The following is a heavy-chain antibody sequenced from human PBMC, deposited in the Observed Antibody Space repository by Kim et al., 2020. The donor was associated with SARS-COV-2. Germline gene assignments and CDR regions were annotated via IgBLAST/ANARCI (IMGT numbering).Heavy chain of an antibody. Sequence: GESLKISCKGSGYSFTSYWIGWVRQMPGKGLEWMGIIYPGDSDTRYSPSFQGQVTISADKSISTAYLQWSSLKASDTAMYYCARQGLLGYCSSTSCSIPDYWGQGTLVTVSS. CDR1: GYSFTSYW. CDR3: ARQGLLGYCSSTSCSIPDY. CDR2: IYPGDSDT. J-gene: IGHJ4*02. V-gene: IGHV5-51*01. D-gene: IGHD2-2*01.